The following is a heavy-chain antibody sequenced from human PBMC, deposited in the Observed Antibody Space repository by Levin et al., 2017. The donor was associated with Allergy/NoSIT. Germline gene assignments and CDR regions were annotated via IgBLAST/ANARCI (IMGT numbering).Heavy chain of an antibody. Sequence: LSLTCAASGFTFSSYGMNWVRQAPGKGLEWVSYIGSSSRTIYYADSVKGRFTISRDNAKNSLYLQMNSLRAEDTAVYYCASDGPPYCGGDCYSFDYWGQGTLVTVSS. CDR1: GFTFSSYG. V-gene: IGHV3-48*01. CDR3: ASDGPPYCGGDCYSFDY. J-gene: IGHJ4*02. CDR2: IGSSSRTI. D-gene: IGHD2-21*02.